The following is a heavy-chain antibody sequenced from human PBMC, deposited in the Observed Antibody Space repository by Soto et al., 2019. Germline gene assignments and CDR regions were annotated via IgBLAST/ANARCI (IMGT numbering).Heavy chain of an antibody. Sequence: SLRLSCAASGFTFSSYSMNWVRQAPGKGLEWVSSISSSSSYIYYADSVKGRFTISRDNAKNSLYLQMNSLRAEDTAVYYCARDYDFWSGYTHPGYWGQGTLVTVSS. D-gene: IGHD3-3*01. CDR2: ISSSSSYI. J-gene: IGHJ4*02. CDR1: GFTFSSYS. CDR3: ARDYDFWSGYTHPGY. V-gene: IGHV3-21*01.